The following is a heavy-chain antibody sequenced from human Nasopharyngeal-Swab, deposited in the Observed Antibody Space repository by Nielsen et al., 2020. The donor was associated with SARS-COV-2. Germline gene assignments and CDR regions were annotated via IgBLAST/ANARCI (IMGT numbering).Heavy chain of an antibody. J-gene: IGHJ4*02. Sequence: WIRQPPGKGLEWIGEINHSGSTKYNPSLKSRVTISVDTSKNQFSLKLSSMTAADTAVYYCARGSLVVVTIAPFDYWGQGTLVTVSS. V-gene: IGHV4-34*01. CDR3: ARGSLVVVTIAPFDY. CDR2: INHSGST. D-gene: IGHD3-22*01.